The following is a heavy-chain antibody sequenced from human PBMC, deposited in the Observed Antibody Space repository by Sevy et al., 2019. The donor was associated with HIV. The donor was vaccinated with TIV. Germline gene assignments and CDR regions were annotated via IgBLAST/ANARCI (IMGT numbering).Heavy chain of an antibody. CDR1: GFTFRNFW. V-gene: IGHV3-7*01. CDR2: IRQDGSEK. CDR3: AKSYFGSGTSYGMDL. D-gene: IGHD3-10*01. Sequence: GGSLRLSCAVSGFTFRNFWMSWVRQAPGKGLEWVANIRQDGSEKYYVDSVRGRFTISRDNAKNSLFLQLNSLRADDTAIDYCAKSYFGSGTSYGMDLWGRGTTVTDSS. J-gene: IGHJ6*02.